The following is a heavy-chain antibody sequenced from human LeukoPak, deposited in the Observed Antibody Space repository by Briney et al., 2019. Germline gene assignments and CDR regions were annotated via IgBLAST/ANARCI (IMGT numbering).Heavy chain of an antibody. CDR2: LYSDGNT. CDR3: ARGVEPLAANTLAY. CDR1: GFTVITND. V-gene: IGHV3-53*01. D-gene: IGHD1-14*01. J-gene: IGHJ4*02. Sequence: GGSLRLSCAASGFTVITNDMTWVRQAPGKGLEWVSVLYSDGNTKYADSVQGRLTISRDNSKNTLYLEMNSPSPDDTAVYYCARGVEPLAANTLAYWGQGTLVTVSS.